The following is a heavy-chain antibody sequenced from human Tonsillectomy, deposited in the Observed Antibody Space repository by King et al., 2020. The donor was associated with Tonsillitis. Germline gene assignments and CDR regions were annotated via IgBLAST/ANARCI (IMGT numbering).Heavy chain of an antibody. CDR1: GFTFSSYA. CDR2: IYSGGSST. CDR3: AKPVGSSTSSTGNNYYYGMDV. D-gene: IGHD2-2*01. Sequence: VQLVESGGGLVQPGGSLRLSCAASGFTFSSYAMSWVRQAPGKGLEWVSVIYSGGSSTYYADSVKGRFTISRDNSKNTLYLQMNSLRAEDTAVYYCAKPVGSSTSSTGNNYYYGMDVWGQGTTVTVSS. J-gene: IGHJ6*02. V-gene: IGHV3-23*03.